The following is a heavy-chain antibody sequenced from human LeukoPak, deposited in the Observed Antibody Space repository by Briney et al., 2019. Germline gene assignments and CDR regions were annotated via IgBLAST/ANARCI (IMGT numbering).Heavy chain of an antibody. D-gene: IGHD3-16*02. J-gene: IGHJ6*02. V-gene: IGHV4-59*08. Sequence: KTSETLSLTCTVSGGSISSYYWSWIRQPPGKGLEWIGYIYYSGSTNYNPSLKSRVTISVDTSKNQFSLKLSSVTAADTAVYYCARLHVIPYGMDVWGQGTSVTVSS. CDR2: IYYSGST. CDR1: GGSISSYY. CDR3: ARLHVIPYGMDV.